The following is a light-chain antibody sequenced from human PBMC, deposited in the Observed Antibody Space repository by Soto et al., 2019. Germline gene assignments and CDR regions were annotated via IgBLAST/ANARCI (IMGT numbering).Light chain of an antibody. V-gene: IGKV2-28*01. CDR2: LGS. CDR3: MQALQTPLT. CDR1: QSLLHSNGYNY. J-gene: IGKJ4*01. Sequence: DIVMNQSPLSLPVTPGEPASISCRSSQSLLHSNGYNYLDWYLQKPGQSPQLLIYLGSNRASGVPDRFIGSGSGTDFTLKISRVEAEDVGVYYGMQALQTPLTFGGGTKVEIK.